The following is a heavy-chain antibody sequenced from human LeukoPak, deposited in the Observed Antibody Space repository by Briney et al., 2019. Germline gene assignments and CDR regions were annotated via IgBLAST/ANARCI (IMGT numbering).Heavy chain of an antibody. V-gene: IGHV4-4*07. CDR2: IYTSGST. J-gene: IGHJ4*02. Sequence: SETLSLTCTVSGSSISSYYWSWIRQPAGKGLEWIGRIYTSGSTNYNPSLKSRVTMSVDTSKNQFSLKLSSVTAADTAVYYCAREQSAWSSSWNDYWGQGTLVTVSS. D-gene: IGHD6-13*01. CDR3: AREQSAWSSSWNDY. CDR1: GSSISSYY.